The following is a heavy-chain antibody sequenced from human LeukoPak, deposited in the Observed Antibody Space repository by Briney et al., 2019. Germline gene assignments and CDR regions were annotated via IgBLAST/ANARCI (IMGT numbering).Heavy chain of an antibody. J-gene: IGHJ4*02. Sequence: KPGGSLRLSCTASGFTFNGYSMNWVRQAPGKGLEWVSSISTSSSYIYYADSVKGRFTISRNNPKNSLYLQMNSLRAEDTAVYYCARNRGDPPYFDYWGQGTLVTVSS. D-gene: IGHD4-17*01. V-gene: IGHV3-21*01. CDR2: ISTSSSYI. CDR1: GFTFNGYS. CDR3: ARNRGDPPYFDY.